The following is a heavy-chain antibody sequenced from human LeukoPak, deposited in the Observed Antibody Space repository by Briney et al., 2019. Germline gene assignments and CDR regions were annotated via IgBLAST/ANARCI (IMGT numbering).Heavy chain of an antibody. J-gene: IGHJ4*02. CDR2: INPNGGGT. CDR3: ARDLGDGNGMGNYYFDY. V-gene: IGHV1-2*02. D-gene: IGHD2-8*01. Sequence: GASVKVSCKASGYIFSGYYMHWVRQAPGQGLEWMGWINPNGGGTNSAQKFQGRVTMTRDTSIITVYMELNSLRSDDTAVYYCARDLGDGNGMGNYYFDYWGQGTLVTVSS. CDR1: GYIFSGYY.